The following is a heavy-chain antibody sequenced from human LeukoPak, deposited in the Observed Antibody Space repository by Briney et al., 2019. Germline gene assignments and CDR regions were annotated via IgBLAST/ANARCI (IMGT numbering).Heavy chain of an antibody. CDR2: ISYDGSNK. V-gene: IGHV3-30-3*01. Sequence: GRSLRLSCAASGFTFSSYAMHWVRQAPGKGLEWVAVISYDGSNKYYADSVKGRFTISRDNSENTLYLQMNSLRAEDTAVYYCARTLCGGDCSVYYYGMDVWGQGTTVTVSS. CDR1: GFTFSSYA. CDR3: ARTLCGGDCSVYYYGMDV. D-gene: IGHD2-21*02. J-gene: IGHJ6*02.